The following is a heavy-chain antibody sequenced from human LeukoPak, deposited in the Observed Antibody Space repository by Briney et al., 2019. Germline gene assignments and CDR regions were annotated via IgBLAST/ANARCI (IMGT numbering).Heavy chain of an antibody. CDR1: GFTFSSYS. Sequence: GGSLRLSCAASGFTFSSYSMNWVRQAPGKGLEWVSYISSSSSTIYYADSVKDRFTISRDNAKNSLYLQMNSLRAEDTAVYYCAKNAYLLNSSWYKFVYFDYWGQGTLVTVSS. CDR3: AKNAYLLNSSWYKFVYFDY. J-gene: IGHJ4*02. D-gene: IGHD6-13*01. CDR2: ISSSSSTI. V-gene: IGHV3-48*01.